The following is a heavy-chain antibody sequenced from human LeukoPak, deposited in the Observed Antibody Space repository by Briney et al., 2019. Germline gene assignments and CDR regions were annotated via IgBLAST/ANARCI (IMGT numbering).Heavy chain of an antibody. CDR2: MYPGGST. Sequence: GGSLRLSCAASGLTVSSNYMSWVRQAPGKGLEWVSVMYPGGSTYYADSVKGRFTISRDNSKNTVFLRMSSLRAADTAIYFCAACPHGPDYSHHWGQGTPVTISS. D-gene: IGHD2-2*01. J-gene: IGHJ4*02. CDR1: GLTVSSNY. CDR3: AACPHGPDYSHH. V-gene: IGHV3-53*01.